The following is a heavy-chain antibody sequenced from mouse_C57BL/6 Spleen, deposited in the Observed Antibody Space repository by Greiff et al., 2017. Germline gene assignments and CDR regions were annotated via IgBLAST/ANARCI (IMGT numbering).Heavy chain of an antibody. CDR2: ISDGGSYT. CDR3: ATVAY. J-gene: IGHJ3*01. CDR1: GFTFSSYA. Sequence: EVQLQESGGGLVKPGGSLKLSCAASGFTFSSYAMSWVRQTPEKRLEWVATISDGGSYTYYPDNVKGRFTISRDNAKNNLYLQMSHLKSEDTAMYYCATVAYWGQGTLVTVSA. V-gene: IGHV5-4*01.